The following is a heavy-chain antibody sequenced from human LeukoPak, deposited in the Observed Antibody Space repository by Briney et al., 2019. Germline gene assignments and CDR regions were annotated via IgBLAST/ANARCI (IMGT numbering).Heavy chain of an antibody. J-gene: IGHJ3*02. Sequence: GGSLRLSCAASGFTFDDYAMHWVRQAPGKGLEWVSGISWNSGSIGYADSVKGRFTISRGNAKNSLYLQMNSLRAEDTALYYCAKDAMIVVVTGAFDIWGQGTMVTVSS. CDR2: ISWNSGSI. V-gene: IGHV3-9*01. CDR3: AKDAMIVVVTGAFDI. CDR1: GFTFDDYA. D-gene: IGHD3-22*01.